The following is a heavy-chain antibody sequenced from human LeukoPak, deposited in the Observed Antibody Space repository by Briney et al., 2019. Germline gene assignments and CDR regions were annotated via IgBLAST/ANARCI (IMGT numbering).Heavy chain of an antibody. V-gene: IGHV1-18*01. CDR2: IRAYNGNT. CDR1: SYTFTSYG. CDR3: ARGATYYYDSSGYYLDY. Sequence: GASVKVSCKASSYTFTSYGISWMRQAPGQGFEWMGWIRAYNGNTNYAKKLQGRVTMTTDTSTSTAYMELRSLRSDDTAVYYCARGATYYYDSSGYYLDYWGQGTLVTVSS. J-gene: IGHJ4*02. D-gene: IGHD3-22*01.